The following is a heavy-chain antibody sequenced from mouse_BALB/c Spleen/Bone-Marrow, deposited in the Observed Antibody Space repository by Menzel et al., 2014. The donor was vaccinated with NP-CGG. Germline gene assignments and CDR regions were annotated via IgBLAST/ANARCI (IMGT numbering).Heavy chain of an antibody. V-gene: IGHV1-69*02. D-gene: IGHD4-1*01. CDR3: TRSGTLGAMDY. CDR1: GYTFTSYW. CDR2: IYPSDSYT. Sequence: VQLQQSGAELVRAGASVKLSCKASGYTFTSYWINWVKQRPGQGLEWIGNIYPSDSYTNYNQKFKDKATLTVDKSSSTAYMQLSSPTSEDSAVYYCTRSGTLGAMDYWGQGTSVTVSS. J-gene: IGHJ4*01.